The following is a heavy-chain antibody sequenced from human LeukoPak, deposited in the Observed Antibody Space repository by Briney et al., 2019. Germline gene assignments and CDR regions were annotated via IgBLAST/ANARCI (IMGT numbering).Heavy chain of an antibody. Sequence: ASVKVSCKTSGYTFTSYGISWVRQAPGQRLEWIGWIVVGSGNTNYAQKFQERVTITRDMSTSTAYMELSSLRSEDTAVYYCAAQIGVGYDPYNWFDPWGQGTLVTVSS. CDR2: IVVGSGNT. D-gene: IGHD5-12*01. CDR3: AAQIGVGYDPYNWFDP. V-gene: IGHV1-58*02. J-gene: IGHJ5*02. CDR1: GYTFTSYG.